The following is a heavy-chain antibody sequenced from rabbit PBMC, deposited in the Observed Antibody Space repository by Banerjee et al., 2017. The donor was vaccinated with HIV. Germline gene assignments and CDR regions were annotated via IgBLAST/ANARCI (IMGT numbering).Heavy chain of an antibody. CDR3: AGGYDDYDARLDL. CDR1: GFSFSSGYY. D-gene: IGHD2-1*01. CDR2: IDPVFRST. V-gene: IGHV1S40*01. J-gene: IGHJ6*01. Sequence: QSLEESGGDLVKPGASLTLTCTASGFSFSSGYYMSWVRQAPGKGLEWIGYIDPVFRSTYYATWVDGRFTISSHNAQNTLYLQLNSLTAADTATYFCAGGYDDYDARLDLWGPGTLVTVS.